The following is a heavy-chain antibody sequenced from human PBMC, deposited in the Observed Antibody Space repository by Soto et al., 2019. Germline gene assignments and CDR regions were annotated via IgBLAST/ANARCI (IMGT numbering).Heavy chain of an antibody. V-gene: IGHV3-21*01. J-gene: IGHJ4*02. D-gene: IGHD5-18*01. Sequence: EVQLVESGGGLVKPGGSLRLSCAASGFTFSSYNMNWVRQAPGKGLEWVSSINSDSAYIYYADSVKGRFTISRDNAKNSLFLQMNSLRAEDTAVYFCARDVGGYSTWAYYFDSWGQGTLVTVSS. CDR3: ARDVGGYSTWAYYFDS. CDR2: INSDSAYI. CDR1: GFTFSSYN.